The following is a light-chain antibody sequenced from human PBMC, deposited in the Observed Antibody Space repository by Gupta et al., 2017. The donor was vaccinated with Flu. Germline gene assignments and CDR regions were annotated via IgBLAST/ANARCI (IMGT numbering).Light chain of an antibody. Sequence: TNKDIGAYKFVSCYQQHSRKLPKLISYEISGRPSGASDRFAGSKSGNTASLTISGLQADDEALYYGASCTCSSTLLFGGGTKLTVL. CDR3: ASCTCSSTLL. V-gene: IGLV2-14*03. CDR1: NKDIGAYKF. J-gene: IGLJ2*01. CDR2: EIS.